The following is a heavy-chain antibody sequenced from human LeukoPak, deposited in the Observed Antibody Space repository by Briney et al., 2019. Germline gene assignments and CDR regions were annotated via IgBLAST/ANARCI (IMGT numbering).Heavy chain of an antibody. D-gene: IGHD6-13*01. CDR2: IDPGDSHA. J-gene: IGHJ4*02. V-gene: IGHV5-51*01. CDR3: ARHGVGAGLAAAYI. CDR1: GYNFSNYG. Sequence: GESLKISCKGSGYNFSNYGIGWVRQMPGKGLEWMGLIDPGDSHAIYSPSFQGQVTISADKSIIAAYLQWSSLKASDTAMYYCARHGVGAGLAAAYIWGQGTLLTVSS.